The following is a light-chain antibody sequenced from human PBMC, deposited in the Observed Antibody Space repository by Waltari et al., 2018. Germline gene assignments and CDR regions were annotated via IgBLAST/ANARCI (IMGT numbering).Light chain of an antibody. Sequence: DIVMTQTPLSLPVTLGEPASISCRSSQSLLDREDGNTYLEWYLQKPGQSPQLLLYEVSNRASGVPDRFSGSGSDTEFTLKISRVEAEDVGVYYCMQALEFPWTFGQGTKVEIK. V-gene: IGKV2-40*01. CDR1: QSLLDREDGNTY. J-gene: IGKJ1*01. CDR2: EVS. CDR3: MQALEFPWT.